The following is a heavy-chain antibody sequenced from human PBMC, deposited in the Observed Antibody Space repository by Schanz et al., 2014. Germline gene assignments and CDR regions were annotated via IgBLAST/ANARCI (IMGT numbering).Heavy chain of an antibody. D-gene: IGHD2-2*01. V-gene: IGHV3-23*01. J-gene: IGHJ6*03. CDR2: LTEGGGGT. Sequence: EVQLLESGGGLAQPGGSLRLACAASGFNFNTYAMSWVRQAPGKGLEWVSGLTEGGGGTYYTDAVKGRFTISRDSSKNTLYLQMNGLRAEDTAVYFCARDLSSLIQGDVWGKGTTVTVS. CDR3: ARDLSSLIQGDV. CDR1: GFNFNTYA.